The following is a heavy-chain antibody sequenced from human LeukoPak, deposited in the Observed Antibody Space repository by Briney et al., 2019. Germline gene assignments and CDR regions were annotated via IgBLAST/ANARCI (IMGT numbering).Heavy chain of an antibody. CDR2: IYSGGST. CDR3: ARVGYYYDSSGYYYEFPFDY. D-gene: IGHD3-22*01. CDR1: GFTFSSYS. Sequence: GGSLRLSCAASGFTFSSYSMNWVRQAPGKGLEWVSVIYSGGSTYYADSVKGRFTISRHNSKNTLYLQMNSLRAEDTAVYYCARVGYYYDSSGYYYEFPFDYWGQGTLVTVSS. J-gene: IGHJ4*02. V-gene: IGHV3-53*04.